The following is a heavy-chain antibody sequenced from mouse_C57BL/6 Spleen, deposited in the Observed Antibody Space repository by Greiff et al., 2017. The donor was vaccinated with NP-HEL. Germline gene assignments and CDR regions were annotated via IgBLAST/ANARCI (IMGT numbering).Heavy chain of an antibody. V-gene: IGHV1-54*01. CDR3: ARSNGSGREFAY. CDR2: INPGSGGT. CDR1: GYAFTNYL. J-gene: IGHJ3*01. D-gene: IGHD3-2*02. Sequence: VQLQQSGAELVRPGTSVKVSCKASGYAFTNYLIEWVKQRPGQGLEWIGVINPGSGGTNYNETFKGKATLTVDPSSSTAYMQLSSLTSEDSAVYYCARSNGSGREFAYWGQGTLVTVSA.